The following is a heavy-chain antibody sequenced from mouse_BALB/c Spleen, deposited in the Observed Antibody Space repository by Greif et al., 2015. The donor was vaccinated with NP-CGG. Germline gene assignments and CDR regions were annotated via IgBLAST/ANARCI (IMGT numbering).Heavy chain of an antibody. Sequence: QVQLQQSGAELAKPGASGKMSCKASGCTFTSYWMHWVKQRPGQGLEWIGYINPSTGYTEYNQKFKDKATLTADKSSSTAYMQLSSLTSEDSAVYYCARSEITTHYWGQGTTLTVSS. D-gene: IGHD2-4*01. V-gene: IGHV1-7*01. CDR1: GCTFTSYW. CDR3: ARSEITTHY. CDR2: INPSTGYT. J-gene: IGHJ2*01.